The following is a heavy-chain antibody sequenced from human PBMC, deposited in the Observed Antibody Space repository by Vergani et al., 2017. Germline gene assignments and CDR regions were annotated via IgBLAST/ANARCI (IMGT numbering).Heavy chain of an antibody. CDR2: IYSGGST. CDR3: ARGGALAAGFVDYYYMDV. CDR1: GFTVSSNY. D-gene: IGHD6-13*01. V-gene: IGHV3-53*04. J-gene: IGHJ6*03. Sequence: EVQLVESGGGLVQPGGSLRLSCAASGFTVSSNYMSWVRQAPGKGLEWVSVIYSGGSTYYAYSVKGRFTISRHNSKNTLYLQMNSLRAEDTAVYYCARGGALAAGFVDYYYMDVWGKGTTVTVSS.